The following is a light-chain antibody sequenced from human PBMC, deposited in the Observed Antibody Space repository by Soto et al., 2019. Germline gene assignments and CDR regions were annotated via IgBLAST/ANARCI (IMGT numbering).Light chain of an antibody. V-gene: IGKV1-5*03. Sequence: IQMTHCPSTLSSSVEYRVTITCRASQSIGDLLSWYQQKPGEATKLMIYKASYLESGVPSRLSGSGSGTEFTITISSLQPEDLATYYCQHYSDFSVTFGQGTKVDIK. J-gene: IGKJ1*01. CDR1: QSIGDL. CDR2: KAS. CDR3: QHYSDFSVT.